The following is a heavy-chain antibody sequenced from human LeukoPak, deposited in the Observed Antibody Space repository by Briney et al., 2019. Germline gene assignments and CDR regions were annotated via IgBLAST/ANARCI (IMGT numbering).Heavy chain of an antibody. CDR1: GFTFSTYA. CDR2: ITGTGDGT. Sequence: GGSLRLSCAASGFTFSTYAMTWVRQAPGKGLEWVSSITGTGDGTSAADSVKGRFTISRDSSKHTLYLQMNSLRVEDTAVYYCAKSGYNRFDYWGQGTRVTVSS. D-gene: IGHD5-24*01. CDR3: AKSGYNRFDY. J-gene: IGHJ4*02. V-gene: IGHV3-23*01.